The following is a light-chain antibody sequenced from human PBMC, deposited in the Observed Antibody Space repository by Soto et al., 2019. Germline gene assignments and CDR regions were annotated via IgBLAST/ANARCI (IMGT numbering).Light chain of an antibody. V-gene: IGLV1-40*01. CDR2: GNS. CDR1: RSNIGAGYD. CDR3: QSYDSSLSGSV. Sequence: QSVLTPPPSVSGAPGQGVTLSCTGSRSNIGAGYDVHWYQQLPGTAPKLLIYGNSNRPSGVPDRFSGSKSGTSASLAITGLQAEDEADYYCQSYDSSLSGSVFGGGTKLTVL. J-gene: IGLJ3*02.